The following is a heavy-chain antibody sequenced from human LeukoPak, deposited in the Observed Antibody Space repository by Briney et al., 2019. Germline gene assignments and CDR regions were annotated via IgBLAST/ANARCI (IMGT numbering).Heavy chain of an antibody. CDR2: MFYRGST. J-gene: IGHJ4*02. CDR3: VRQGGWGGAHSLIEY. Sequence: SETLCLTCTASGVSISTSTYYWAWIRQPPGKGLEWIGSMFYRGSTYYNPSLRSRVTISVDTSRNQFSLKLSSVTASDTAIYYCVRQGGWGGAHSLIEYWGQGTLVTVSS. D-gene: IGHD1-26*01. V-gene: IGHV4-39*01. CDR1: GVSISTSTYY.